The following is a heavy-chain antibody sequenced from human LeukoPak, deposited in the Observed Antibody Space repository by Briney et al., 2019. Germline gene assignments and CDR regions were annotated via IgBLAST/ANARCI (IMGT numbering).Heavy chain of an antibody. D-gene: IGHD3-22*01. J-gene: IGHJ4*02. CDR3: ARDPTYDSSGYGAY. Sequence: GGSLRLSCAASGFTFSSYSMNWVRQAPGKGLEWVSSISSSSSYIYYADSVKGRFTTSRDNAKNSLYLQMNSLRAEDTAVYYCARDPTYDSSGYGAYWGQGTLVTVSS. CDR2: ISSSSSYI. V-gene: IGHV3-21*01. CDR1: GFTFSSYS.